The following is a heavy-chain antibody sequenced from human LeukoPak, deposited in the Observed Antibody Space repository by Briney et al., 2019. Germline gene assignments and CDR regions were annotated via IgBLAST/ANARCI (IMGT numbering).Heavy chain of an antibody. J-gene: IGHJ4*02. CDR2: INHSGST. CDR1: GGSFSGYY. D-gene: IGHD3-22*01. V-gene: IGHV4-34*01. Sequence: SETLSLTCAVYGGSFSGYYWSWIRQPPGKGLEWIGEINHSGSTNYNPSLKSRVTISVDTSKNQFSLKLSSVTAADTAVYYCARAFTRSTYYYDSSGYPRRTIDYWGQGTLVTVSS. CDR3: ARAFTRSTYYYDSSGYPRRTIDY.